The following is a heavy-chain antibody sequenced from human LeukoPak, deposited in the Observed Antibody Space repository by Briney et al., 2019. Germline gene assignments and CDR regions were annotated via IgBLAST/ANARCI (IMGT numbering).Heavy chain of an antibody. CDR3: ARAVAGAPEYFQH. J-gene: IGHJ1*01. D-gene: IGHD6-19*01. CDR1: GYSFTSYW. CDR2: IYPGDSDT. V-gene: IGHV5-51*01. Sequence: KAGESLKISCKGSGYSFTSYWIGWVRQMPGKGLEWMGVIYPGDSDTRYSPSFQGQVTISADKSISTAYLQWSSLKASDTAMYYCARAVAGAPEYFQHWGQGTLVTVSS.